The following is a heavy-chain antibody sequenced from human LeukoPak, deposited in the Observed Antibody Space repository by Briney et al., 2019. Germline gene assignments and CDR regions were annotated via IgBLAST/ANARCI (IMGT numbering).Heavy chain of an antibody. CDR3: AKGRGYCSGASCAGTAFDI. V-gene: IGHV3-23*01. J-gene: IGHJ3*02. CDR1: GFTFSTYA. CDR2: ISGSGTGT. D-gene: IGHD2-15*01. Sequence: GGSLRLSCAASGFTFSTYAMNWVRRAPGKGLEWVSVISGSGTGTYYADSVKGRFTISRDNSNNTLHLQMNSLRAEDTALYYCAKGRGYCSGASCAGTAFDIWGQGTMVTVSS.